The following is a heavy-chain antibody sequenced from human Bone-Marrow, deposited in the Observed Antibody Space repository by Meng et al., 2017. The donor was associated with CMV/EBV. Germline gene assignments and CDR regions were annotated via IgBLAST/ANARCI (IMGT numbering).Heavy chain of an antibody. D-gene: IGHD3-10*01. Sequence: SETLSLTCTVSGGSISSSSYYWGWIRQPPGKGLEWIGSIYYSRSTYYNPSLKSRVTISVDTSKNQFSLKLSSVTAADTAVYYCARGRGSGSYYDAFDIWGQGTMVTVSS. J-gene: IGHJ3*02. CDR3: ARGRGSGSYYDAFDI. CDR1: GGSISSSSYY. V-gene: IGHV4-39*07. CDR2: IYYSRST.